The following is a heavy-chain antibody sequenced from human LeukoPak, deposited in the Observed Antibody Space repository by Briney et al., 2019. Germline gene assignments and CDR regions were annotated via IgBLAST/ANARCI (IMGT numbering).Heavy chain of an antibody. J-gene: IGHJ4*02. D-gene: IGHD2-15*01. CDR3: ARAYCSGGSCPSHFDY. CDR1: GFTFSSYS. CDR2: ISSSSSYI. Sequence: GRSLRLSCAASGFTFSSYSMNWVRQAPGKGLEWVSSISSSSSYIYYADSVKGRFTISRDNAKNSLYLQMNSLRAEDTAVYYCARAYCSGGSCPSHFDYWGQGTLVTVSS. V-gene: IGHV3-21*01.